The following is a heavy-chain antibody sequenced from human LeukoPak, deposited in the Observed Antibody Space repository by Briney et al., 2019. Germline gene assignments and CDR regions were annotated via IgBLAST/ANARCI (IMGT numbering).Heavy chain of an antibody. V-gene: IGHV1-46*01. Sequence: GASVKVSCKASGYTFTSNYKHWVRQAPGQGLEWMGMIYPRDGSTSYAQKFQGRVTVTRDTSTSAVHMELSGLRSEDTAVYYCARDQEAFDYWGQGTQVTVSS. CDR3: ARDQEAFDY. J-gene: IGHJ4*02. CDR1: GYTFTSNY. CDR2: IYPRDGST.